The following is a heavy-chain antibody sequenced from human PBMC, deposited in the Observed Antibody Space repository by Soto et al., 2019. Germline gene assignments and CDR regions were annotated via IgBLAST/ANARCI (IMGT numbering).Heavy chain of an antibody. D-gene: IGHD3-9*01. CDR2: ISYDGSNK. Sequence: QVQLVDSGGGVVQPGRSLRLSCAASGFTFSSYAMHWVRQAPGKGLEWVAVISYDGSNKYYADSVKGRFTISRDNSKNTLYLQINSLRAEDTAVYYCARRLTGYSYFDYWGQGTLVTVSS. CDR1: GFTFSSYA. CDR3: ARRLTGYSYFDY. V-gene: IGHV3-30-3*01. J-gene: IGHJ4*02.